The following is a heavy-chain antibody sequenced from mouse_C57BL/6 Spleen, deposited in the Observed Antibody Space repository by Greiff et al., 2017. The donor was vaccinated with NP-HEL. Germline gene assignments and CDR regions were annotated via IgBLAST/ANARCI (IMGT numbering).Heavy chain of an antibody. J-gene: IGHJ3*01. V-gene: IGHV5-4*01. D-gene: IGHD2-3*01. CDR2: ISDGGSYT. CDR3: ARDDGYYVEIAY. CDR1: GFTFSSYA. Sequence: EVMLVESGGGLVKPGGSLKLSCAASGFTFSSYAMSWVRQTPEKRLEWVATISDGGSYTYYPDNVKGRFTISRDNAKNNLYLQMSHLKSEDTAMYYCARDDGYYVEIAYWGQGTLVTVSA.